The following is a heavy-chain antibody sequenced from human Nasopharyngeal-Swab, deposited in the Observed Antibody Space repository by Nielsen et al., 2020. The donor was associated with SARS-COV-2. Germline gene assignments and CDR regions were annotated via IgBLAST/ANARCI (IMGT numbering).Heavy chain of an antibody. CDR2: IKSKTDGGTT. J-gene: IGHJ4*02. Sequence: GESLKISCAASGFTFSDYYMSWIRQAPGKGLEWVGRIKSKTDGGTTDYAAPVKGRFTISRDDSKNTLYLQMNSLKTEDTAVYYCTTAGAYWGQGTLVTVSS. CDR3: TTAGAY. V-gene: IGHV3-15*01. CDR1: GFTFSDYY. D-gene: IGHD3-10*01.